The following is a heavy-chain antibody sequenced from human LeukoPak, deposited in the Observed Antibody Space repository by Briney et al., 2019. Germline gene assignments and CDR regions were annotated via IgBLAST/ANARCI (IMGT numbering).Heavy chain of an antibody. CDR2: IIPIFGTA. CDR1: GGTFSSYA. CDR3: ARENLYYGDYHLGFDY. V-gene: IGHV1-69*13. Sequence: SVKVSCKASGGTFSSYAISWVRQAPGQGLERMGGIIPIFGTANYAQKFQGRVTITADESTSTAYMELSSLRSEDTAVYYCARENLYYGDYHLGFDYWGQGTLVTVSS. J-gene: IGHJ4*02. D-gene: IGHD4-17*01.